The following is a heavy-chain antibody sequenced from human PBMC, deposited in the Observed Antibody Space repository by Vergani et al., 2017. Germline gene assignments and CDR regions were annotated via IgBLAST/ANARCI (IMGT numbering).Heavy chain of an antibody. CDR1: GFTFSSYS. J-gene: IGHJ6*02. CDR2: ISSSSSYI. D-gene: IGHD3-16*01. CDR3: ARGLTSWGSIGYYYYCMDV. V-gene: IGHV3-21*01. Sequence: EVQLVESGGGLVKPGGSLRLSCAASGFTFSSYSMNWVRQAPGKGLEWVSSISSSSSYIYYADSVKGRFTISRDNAKNSLYLQMNSLRAEDTAVYYCARGLTSWGSIGYYYYCMDVWGQGTMVTVSS.